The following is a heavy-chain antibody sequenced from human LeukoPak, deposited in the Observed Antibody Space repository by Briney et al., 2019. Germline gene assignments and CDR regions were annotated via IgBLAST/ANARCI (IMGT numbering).Heavy chain of an antibody. Sequence: PGGSLRLSCAPSGFAASNDYMSWVRPAPGKGLGWVSIICTDGNTYNADSVKGRFTIYRDNSKNTLNLQMNSLRAEDTAVYYCARDRPYGGLNGFDYWGQGTLVTVSS. CDR2: ICTDGNT. V-gene: IGHV3-53*01. D-gene: IGHD4/OR15-4a*01. J-gene: IGHJ4*02. CDR1: GFAASNDY. CDR3: ARDRPYGGLNGFDY.